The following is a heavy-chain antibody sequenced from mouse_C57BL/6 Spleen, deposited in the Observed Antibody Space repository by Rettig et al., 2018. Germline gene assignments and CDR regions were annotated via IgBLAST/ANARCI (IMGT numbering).Heavy chain of an antibody. CDR2: IYPRSGNT. D-gene: IGHD3-2*02. Sequence: SVKLSCKASGYTFTSYGISWVKQRTGQGLEWIGEIYPRSGNTYYNEKFKGKATLTADKSSSTAYMELRSLTSEDSAVYFCARVLDSSGYDAMDYWGQGTSVTVSS. V-gene: IGHV1-81*01. CDR3: ARVLDSSGYDAMDY. CDR1: GYTFTSYG. J-gene: IGHJ4*01.